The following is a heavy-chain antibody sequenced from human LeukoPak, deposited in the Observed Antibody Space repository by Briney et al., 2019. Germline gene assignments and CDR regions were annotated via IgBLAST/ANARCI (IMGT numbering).Heavy chain of an antibody. Sequence: GESLKISCQGSGYSFTSYWIGWVRQMPGKGLEWMGIIWPDDSETRYSPSFQGQVTISVDKSISTAYLQWSSLKASDTAMYYCARQYCGGDCSLPLYYYYGMDVWGQGTTVTVSS. CDR1: GYSFTSYW. CDR2: IWPDDSET. V-gene: IGHV5-51*01. J-gene: IGHJ6*02. D-gene: IGHD2-21*02. CDR3: ARQYCGGDCSLPLYYYYGMDV.